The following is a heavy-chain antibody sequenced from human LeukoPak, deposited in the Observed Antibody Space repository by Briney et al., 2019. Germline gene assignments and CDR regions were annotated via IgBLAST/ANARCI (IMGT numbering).Heavy chain of an antibody. V-gene: IGHV3-9*01. CDR3: ARGNVAVSRDY. D-gene: IGHD2-15*01. J-gene: IGHJ4*02. Sequence: GGSLRLSCAASGFTFDDYAMHWVRQAPGKGLEWVSGISWNSGSIGYADSVKGRFTISRDNAKNSLYLQMNSLRAEDTAVYYCARGNVAVSRDYWGQGTLATVSS. CDR1: GFTFDDYA. CDR2: ISWNSGSI.